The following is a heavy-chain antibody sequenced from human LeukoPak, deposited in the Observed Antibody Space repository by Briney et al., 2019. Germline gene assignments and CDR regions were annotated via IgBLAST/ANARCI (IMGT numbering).Heavy chain of an antibody. CDR2: INPSGGSI. Sequence: ASVKISCKASGNTFTNFYMYWVRQAPGQGLEWMGIINPSGGSISYAQKFQGRVTMTRDTSTSTVYMELSSLRSEDTAVYYCARDLQKTHDYYDSSGYYYVWPCFDYWGQGTLVTVSS. V-gene: IGHV1-46*01. J-gene: IGHJ4*02. CDR3: ARDLQKTHDYYDSSGYYYVWPCFDY. D-gene: IGHD3-22*01. CDR1: GNTFTNFY.